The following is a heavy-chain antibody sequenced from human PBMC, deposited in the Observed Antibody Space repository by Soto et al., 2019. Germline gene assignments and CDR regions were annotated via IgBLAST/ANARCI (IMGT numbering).Heavy chain of an antibody. Sequence: GGSLRLSCAASGFTFSSYAMSWVRQAPGKGLEWVSAISGSGGSTYYADSVKGRFTISRDNSKNTLYLQMNSLRAEDTAVYYCAQPTYGDYATDYWGQGTLVTVSS. CDR2: ISGSGGST. J-gene: IGHJ4*02. V-gene: IGHV3-23*01. CDR3: AQPTYGDYATDY. CDR1: GFTFSSYA. D-gene: IGHD4-17*01.